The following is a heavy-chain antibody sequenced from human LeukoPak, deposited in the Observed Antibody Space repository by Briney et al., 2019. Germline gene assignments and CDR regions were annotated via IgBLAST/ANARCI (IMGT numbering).Heavy chain of an antibody. CDR1: GFSFSNYW. V-gene: IGHV3-7*01. J-gene: IGHJ3*02. D-gene: IGHD3-22*01. Sequence: GSLRLSCAASGFSFSNYWMTWVRQAPGKGPEWVANIRRDASVEYYVDSVKGRFTISRDNSKDSLYLQMNSLRAEDTAVYYCARDSNPQSSGYYFDAFDMWGQGTMVTVSS. CDR2: IRRDASVE. CDR3: ARDSNPQSSGYYFDAFDM.